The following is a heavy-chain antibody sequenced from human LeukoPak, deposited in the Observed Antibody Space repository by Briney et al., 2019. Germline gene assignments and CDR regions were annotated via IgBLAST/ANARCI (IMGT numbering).Heavy chain of an antibody. D-gene: IGHD2-15*01. V-gene: IGHV4-34*01. CDR1: GGSFSGYY. J-gene: IGHJ4*02. CDR3: SKFFDCSGGSCYYYFDY. Sequence: SETMSPTCAVYGGSFSGYYWSWIRQPPGEGLXXXXXXXXSGRTNYNPSLKSRVTISVDTSKTPFSLKLRSVTAADTAVYYCSKFFDCSGGSCYYYFDYWGQGTLVTVSS. CDR2: XXXSGRT.